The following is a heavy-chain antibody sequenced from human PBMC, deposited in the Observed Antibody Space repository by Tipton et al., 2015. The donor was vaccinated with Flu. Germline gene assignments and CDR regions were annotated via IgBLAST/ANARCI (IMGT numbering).Heavy chain of an antibody. V-gene: IGHV3-9*01. CDR2: INWVSSAM. D-gene: IGHD6-6*01. Sequence: SLRLSCAASGFTFDDYTMHWVRQAPGKGLEWVSSINWVSSAMDYADSVRGRFTISRDNAKNSLYLQMNSLTAEDTAVYYCARVRAYSSSSEEDHFDYWGQGVLVAVSS. CDR3: ARVRAYSSSSEEDHFDY. CDR1: GFTFDDYT. J-gene: IGHJ4*02.